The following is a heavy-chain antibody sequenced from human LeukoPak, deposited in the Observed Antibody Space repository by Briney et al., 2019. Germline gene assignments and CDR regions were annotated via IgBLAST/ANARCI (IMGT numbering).Heavy chain of an antibody. CDR2: ISSSGSTI. J-gene: IGHJ4*02. CDR1: GFTFSSYE. D-gene: IGHD3-22*01. CDR3: AKHFGSSAYSYSDY. V-gene: IGHV3-48*03. Sequence: GGSLRLSCAASGFTFSSYEVNWVRQAPGKGLEWVSYISSSGSTIYYADSVKGRFTISRDNSKSTLYLQMNSLRAEDTAVYYCAKHFGSSAYSYSDYWGQGTLVTVSS.